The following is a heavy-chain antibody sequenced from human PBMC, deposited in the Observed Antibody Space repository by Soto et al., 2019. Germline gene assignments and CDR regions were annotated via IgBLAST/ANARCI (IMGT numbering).Heavy chain of an antibody. Sequence: ASVKVSCKTSGYTFTSYAIHWVRQAPGQRLEWMGWINAGNGNTAYSQRFQGRVTLTRDTSASTAYMELSRLRSEDTAVYYCARAGNDCSTATGYVMDFWGQGTPVTVPS. V-gene: IGHV1-3*01. CDR3: ARAGNDCSTATGYVMDF. D-gene: IGHD1-1*01. J-gene: IGHJ6*02. CDR2: INAGNGNT. CDR1: GYTFTSYA.